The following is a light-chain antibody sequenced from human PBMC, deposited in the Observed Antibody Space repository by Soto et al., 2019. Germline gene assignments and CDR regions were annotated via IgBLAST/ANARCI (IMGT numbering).Light chain of an antibody. J-gene: IGKJ5*01. Sequence: DIQLTQSPSFLSASVGDRVIITCRASRGISTYLAWYQQKPGKAPKLLIYAASTLQSGVPSRFSGSGSGTEFTLTISSLQAEDFASYYCQQTGNYPITFGQGTRLEIK. CDR1: RGISTY. CDR3: QQTGNYPIT. CDR2: AAS. V-gene: IGKV1-9*01.